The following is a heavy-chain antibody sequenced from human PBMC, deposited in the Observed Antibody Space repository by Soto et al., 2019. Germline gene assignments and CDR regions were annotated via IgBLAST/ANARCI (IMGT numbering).Heavy chain of an antibody. J-gene: IGHJ4*02. Sequence: QLQLQESGPGLVKPSETLSLTCAVSGGSISGTTYFWGWIRQPPGKGLEWIGSISSSGSTYNNPSLKSRVTMSVETSKHQFSLNLRAVTAADTAVYFCARPWGDYGALRPFDYWGQGTLVTVSS. V-gene: IGHV4-39*01. CDR2: ISSSGST. D-gene: IGHD4-17*01. CDR1: GGSISGTTYF. CDR3: ARPWGDYGALRPFDY.